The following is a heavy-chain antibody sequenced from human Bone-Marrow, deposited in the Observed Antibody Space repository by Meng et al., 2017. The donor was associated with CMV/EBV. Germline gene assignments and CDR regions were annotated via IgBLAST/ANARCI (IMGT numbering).Heavy chain of an antibody. D-gene: IGHD3-3*01. J-gene: IGHJ5*02. CDR1: GFSLSTSGVG. V-gene: IGHV2-5*01. CDR3: AHSAYYDFWSGYYKNWFDP. Sequence: SGPTLVKPTQTLTLTCTFSGFSLSTSGVGVGWIRQPPGKALEWLALIYWNDDKRYSPSLKSRLTITKGTSKNQVVLTMTNMDPVDTATYYCAHSAYYDFWSGYYKNWFDPCGQGTLVTVSS. CDR2: IYWNDDK.